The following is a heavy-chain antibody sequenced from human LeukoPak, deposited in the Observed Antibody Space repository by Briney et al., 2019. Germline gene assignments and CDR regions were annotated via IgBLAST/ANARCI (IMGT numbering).Heavy chain of an antibody. CDR3: ARGVEEWELLRQTNWFDP. V-gene: IGHV4-38-2*02. D-gene: IGHD1-26*01. CDR1: GYSISSGYY. CDR2: IDHSGST. Sequence: SETLSLTCTVSGYSISSGYYWGWIRQPPGKGLEWTGSIDHSGSTYYNPSLKSRITISVDTSKNQFSLKLSSVTAADTAVYYCARGVEEWELLRQTNWFDPWGQGTLVTVSS. J-gene: IGHJ5*02.